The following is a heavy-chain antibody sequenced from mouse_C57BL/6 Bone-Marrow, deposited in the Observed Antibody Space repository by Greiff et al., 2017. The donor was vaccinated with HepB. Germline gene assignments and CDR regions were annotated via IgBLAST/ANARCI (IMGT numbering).Heavy chain of an antibody. CDR1: GYTFTRYW. CDR2: LYPGSGST. J-gene: IGHJ1*03. Sequence: QVQLQQPGAELVKPGASVKMSCKASGYTFTRYWITWVKQRPGQGLEWIGDLYPGSGSTNYNEKFKSKATLTVDTSSSTAYMQLSSLTSEDSAVYYCAREGSSPYWYFDVWGTGTTVTVSS. CDR3: AREGSSPYWYFDV. V-gene: IGHV1-55*01. D-gene: IGHD1-1*01.